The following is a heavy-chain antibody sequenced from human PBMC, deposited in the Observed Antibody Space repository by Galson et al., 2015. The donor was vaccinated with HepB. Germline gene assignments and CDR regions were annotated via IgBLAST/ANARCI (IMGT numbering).Heavy chain of an antibody. J-gene: IGHJ3*02. Sequence: QSGAEVKKPGESLKISCKGSGYSFTSYWIGWVRQMPGKGLEWMGIIYPGDSDTRYSPSFQGQVTISADKSISTAYLQWSSLKASDTAMYYCARPPRTVVTPPHAFGIWGQGTMVTVSS. V-gene: IGHV5-51*01. CDR2: IYPGDSDT. CDR1: GYSFTSYW. D-gene: IGHD4-23*01. CDR3: ARPPRTVVTPPHAFGI.